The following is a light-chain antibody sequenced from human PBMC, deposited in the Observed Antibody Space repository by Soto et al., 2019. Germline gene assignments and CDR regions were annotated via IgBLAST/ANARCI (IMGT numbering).Light chain of an antibody. CDR3: QQRSNWPWT. CDR1: QSVSSY. V-gene: IGKV3-11*01. CDR2: DAS. Sequence: EIVLTQSPATLSLSPGERATLSCRDSQSVSSYLAWYQQKPGQAPRLLIYDASNRATGIPARFSGSGSGTDFTLTISSLEPEDFAVYYCQQRSNWPWTFGQGTKV. J-gene: IGKJ1*01.